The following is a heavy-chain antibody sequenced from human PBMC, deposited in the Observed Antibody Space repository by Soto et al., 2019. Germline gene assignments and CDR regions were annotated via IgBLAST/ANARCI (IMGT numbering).Heavy chain of an antibody. Sequence: GGSLRLSCAASGFTFDDYAMHWVRQAPGKGLEWVSLISWDGGSTYYADSVKGRFTISRDNSKNSLYLQMNSLRAEDTALYYCAKGPDSSGYYYYYYGMDVRGQGTTVTVSS. CDR1: GFTFDDYA. J-gene: IGHJ6*02. CDR3: AKGPDSSGYYYYYYGMDV. CDR2: ISWDGGST. D-gene: IGHD3-22*01. V-gene: IGHV3-43D*04.